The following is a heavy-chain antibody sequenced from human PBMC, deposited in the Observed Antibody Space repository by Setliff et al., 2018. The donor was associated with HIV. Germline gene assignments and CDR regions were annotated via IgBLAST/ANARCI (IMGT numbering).Heavy chain of an antibody. CDR2: ISGSGSST. CDR3: AKESALHGSPLT. J-gene: IGHJ5*02. Sequence: GSLRLSCAASGFTFSSYAMSWVRQAPGKGLEWVSAISGSGSSTYYADSVKGRLSISRDNSQNTLYLQLNSLRADDTAIYYCAKESALHGSPLTWGQGTLVTVSS. CDR1: GFTFSSYA. D-gene: IGHD2-2*03. V-gene: IGHV3-23*01.